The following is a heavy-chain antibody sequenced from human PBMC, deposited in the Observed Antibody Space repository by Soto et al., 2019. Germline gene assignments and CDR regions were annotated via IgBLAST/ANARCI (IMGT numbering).Heavy chain of an antibody. J-gene: IGHJ4*02. Sequence: GGSLRLCCAASGFTFSSYGMHGVRQAPGKGLEWVAVISYDGSNKYYADSVKGRFTISRDNSKNTLYLQMNSLRAEDTAAYYCANLDLRYFDWLPSFDYWGQGTLVTVSS. CDR3: ANLDLRYFDWLPSFDY. CDR2: ISYDGSNK. CDR1: GFTFSSYG. D-gene: IGHD3-9*01. V-gene: IGHV3-30*18.